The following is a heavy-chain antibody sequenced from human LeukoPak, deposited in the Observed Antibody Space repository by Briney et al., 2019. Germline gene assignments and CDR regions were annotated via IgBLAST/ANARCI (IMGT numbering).Heavy chain of an antibody. CDR2: ISTYGSTI. CDR3: ARGLNNAWSGTTSWFDP. Sequence: PGGSLRLSCAASGFTFSAYYMTWIRQAPGKGLEWVSSISTYGSTIYYADSVKGRFTISRDNAKNSLYLQMSSLRAEDTAMYYCARGLNNAWSGTTSWFDPWGQGTLVTVSS. D-gene: IGHD1-7*01. CDR1: GFTFSAYY. V-gene: IGHV3-11*01. J-gene: IGHJ5*02.